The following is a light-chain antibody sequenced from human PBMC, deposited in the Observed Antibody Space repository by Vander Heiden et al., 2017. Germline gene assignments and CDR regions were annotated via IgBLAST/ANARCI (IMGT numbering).Light chain of an antibody. Sequence: DIQLTQSPSSLSASVGDRVTVTCQASQDIGNYLAWYQQKPGKAPKLLIYDASNLETGVPSRFSGSGSGTDFTFTISSLQPEDFATYYCQQVDCLLFTFGPGTNVDI. CDR2: DAS. CDR1: QDIGNY. J-gene: IGKJ3*01. CDR3: QQVDCLLFT. V-gene: IGKV1-33*01.